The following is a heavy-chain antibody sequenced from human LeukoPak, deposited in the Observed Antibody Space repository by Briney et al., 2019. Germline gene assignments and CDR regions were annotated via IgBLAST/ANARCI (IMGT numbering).Heavy chain of an antibody. Sequence: SETLSLTCTVSGGSIHSYWSWIRQPAGKGLEWIGRISGSGSTNYNPSLKSRVTISLDTSKNQFSLKLSSVTPADTAVYYCARLDSGSYVGRGAFDIWGQGTMVTVSS. D-gene: IGHD1-26*01. CDR3: ARLDSGSYVGRGAFDI. CDR1: GGSIHSY. J-gene: IGHJ3*02. CDR2: ISGSGST. V-gene: IGHV4-4*07.